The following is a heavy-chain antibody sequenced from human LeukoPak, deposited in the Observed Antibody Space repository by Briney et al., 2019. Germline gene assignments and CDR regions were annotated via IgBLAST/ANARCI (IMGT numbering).Heavy chain of an antibody. CDR1: GDSISTPKW. Sequence: SETLSLTCAVSGDSISTPKWWSWIRQSPGKGLEWIGEIYHSGSTNYNPSLKSRVTISVDRSKNQFSLKLSSVTAADTAVYYCARHVRVSWSPYYYYYMDVWGKGTTVTVSS. CDR2: IYHSGST. V-gene: IGHV4-4*02. D-gene: IGHD6-13*01. J-gene: IGHJ6*03. CDR3: ARHVRVSWSPYYYYYMDV.